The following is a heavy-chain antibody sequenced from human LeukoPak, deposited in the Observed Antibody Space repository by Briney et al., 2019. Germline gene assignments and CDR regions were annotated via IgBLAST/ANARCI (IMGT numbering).Heavy chain of an antibody. Sequence: GGSLRLSCAASGFTFDDYAMHWVRQAPGRGLAGVFLISGGGGSTYSADSVKGLFTISRDNSKNSLYLQMNSLRTEDTALYYCATSSGYAWDWYFDLWGRGTLVTVSS. CDR1: GFTFDDYA. D-gene: IGHD5-12*01. V-gene: IGHV3-43*02. CDR3: ATSSGYAWDWYFDL. CDR2: ISGGGGST. J-gene: IGHJ2*01.